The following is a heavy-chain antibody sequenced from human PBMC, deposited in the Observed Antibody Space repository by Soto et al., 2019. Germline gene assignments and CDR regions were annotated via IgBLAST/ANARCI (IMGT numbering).Heavy chain of an antibody. CDR2: IYYSGST. CDR1: GGSISGYY. CDR3: ARLEYSSGWYRFGY. D-gene: IGHD6-19*01. J-gene: IGHJ4*02. Sequence: SETLSLTCTVSGGSISGYYWRWIRQPPGKGLEWIGYIYYSGSTNYNPSLKSRVTISVDTSKNQFSLKLSSVTAADTAVYYCARLEYSSGWYRFGYWGQGTLVTVSS. V-gene: IGHV4-59*01.